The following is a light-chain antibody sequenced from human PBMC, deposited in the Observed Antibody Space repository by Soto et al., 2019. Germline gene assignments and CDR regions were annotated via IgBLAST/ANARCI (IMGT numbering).Light chain of an antibody. Sequence: EIVMTQSPATLSVSPGEGASLSCRASQSVGSSLAWYQQKPGQAPRLLIFGASTRATGIPARFTGSGSGTEFTLTISSLQSEDFAIYYCQQYGSSPYTFGQGTKLEIK. J-gene: IGKJ2*01. V-gene: IGKV3-15*01. CDR1: QSVGSS. CDR3: QQYGSSPYT. CDR2: GAS.